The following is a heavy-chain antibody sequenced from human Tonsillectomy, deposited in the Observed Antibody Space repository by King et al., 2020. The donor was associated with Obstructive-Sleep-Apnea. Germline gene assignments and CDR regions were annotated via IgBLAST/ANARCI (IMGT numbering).Heavy chain of an antibody. J-gene: IGHJ4*02. V-gene: IGHV1-58*01. Sequence: QLVQSGPEVKKPGTSVKVSCTASGFTFTSSAVQWVRQARGQRLEWIGWIVVGSGNTNYAQKFQERVTITRDMSTSTAYMELSSLRSEDTAVYYCAHYSYVWGSYRPEDYWGQGTLVTVSS. CDR2: IVVGSGNT. D-gene: IGHD3-16*02. CDR1: GFTFTSSA. CDR3: AHYSYVWGSYRPEDY.